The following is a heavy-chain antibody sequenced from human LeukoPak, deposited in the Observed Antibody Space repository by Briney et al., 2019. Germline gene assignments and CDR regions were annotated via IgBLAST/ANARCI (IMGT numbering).Heavy chain of an antibody. CDR1: GGTFSSYA. CDR3: ARGYCSSTSCFLDY. J-gene: IGHJ4*02. D-gene: IGHD2-2*01. Sequence: SVKVSCKASGGTFSSYAISWVRQAPGQGLEWMGGIIPIFGTANYAQKFQGRVTITTDESTSTAYMELTSLRSEDTAVYYCARGYCSSTSCFLDYWGQGTLVTVSS. V-gene: IGHV1-69*05. CDR2: IIPIFGTA.